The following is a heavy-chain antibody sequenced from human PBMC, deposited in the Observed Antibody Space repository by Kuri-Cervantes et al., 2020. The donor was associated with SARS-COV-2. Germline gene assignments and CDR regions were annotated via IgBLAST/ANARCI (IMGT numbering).Heavy chain of an antibody. Sequence: GGSLRLSCAASGFTFSSYGMHWVRQAPGKGLKWVAFIRYDGSNKYYADSVKGRFTISRDNSKNTLYLQMNSLRAEDTAVYYCAKTNLYSSGCDYWGQGILVTVSS. CDR2: IRYDGSNK. CDR3: AKTNLYSSGCDY. V-gene: IGHV3-30*02. CDR1: GFTFSSYG. D-gene: IGHD6-19*01. J-gene: IGHJ4*02.